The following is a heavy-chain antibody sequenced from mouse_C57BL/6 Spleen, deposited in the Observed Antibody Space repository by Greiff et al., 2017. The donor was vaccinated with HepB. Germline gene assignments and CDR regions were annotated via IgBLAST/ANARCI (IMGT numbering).Heavy chain of an antibody. Sequence: QVQLQQSGAELARPGASVKLSCKASGYTFTSYGISWVKQRTGQGLEWIGEIYPRSGNTYYNEKFKGKATLTADKSSSTAYMELRSPTSEDSAVYFCARSGYYGSSDYYAMDYWGQGTSVTVSS. J-gene: IGHJ4*01. CDR2: IYPRSGNT. V-gene: IGHV1-81*01. CDR3: ARSGYYGSSDYYAMDY. CDR1: GYTFTSYG. D-gene: IGHD1-1*01.